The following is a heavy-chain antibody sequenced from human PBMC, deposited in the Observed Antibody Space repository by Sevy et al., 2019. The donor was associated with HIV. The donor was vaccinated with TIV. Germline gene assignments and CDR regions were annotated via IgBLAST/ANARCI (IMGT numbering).Heavy chain of an antibody. D-gene: IGHD4-17*01. CDR1: GFTFSDYY. Sequence: GGSLRLSCAASGFTFSDYYMSWIRQAPGKGLEWVSYISSSSTYTNYADSVKGRFTISRDKAKNSLYLQMNSLRAEDTAVYYCARDRRNYGGQYFDYWGQGTLVTVSS. CDR3: ARDRRNYGGQYFDY. J-gene: IGHJ4*02. V-gene: IGHV3-11*06. CDR2: ISSSSTYT.